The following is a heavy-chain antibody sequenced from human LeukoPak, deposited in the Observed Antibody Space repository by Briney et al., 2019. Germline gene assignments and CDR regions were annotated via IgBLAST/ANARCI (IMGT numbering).Heavy chain of an antibody. V-gene: IGHV1-2*02. D-gene: IGHD3-22*01. CDR2: INPNSGGT. CDR1: GYTFTGYY. CDR3: ARAISSYYYDSSARAGGY. J-gene: IGHJ4*02. Sequence: ASVKVSCKASGYTFTGYYMHWVRQAPGQGLEWMGWINPNSGGTSYAQKFQGRVTMTRDMSTSTVYMELSSLRSEDTAVYYCARAISSYYYDSSARAGGYWGQGTLVTVSS.